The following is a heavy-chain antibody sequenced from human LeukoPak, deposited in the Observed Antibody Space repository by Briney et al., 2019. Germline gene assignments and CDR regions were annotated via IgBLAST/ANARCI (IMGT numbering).Heavy chain of an antibody. CDR1: GYTFTSCV. Sequence: ASVKVSCKASGYTFTSCVINWVRQATGQGLEWMGWMNPNSGNTGYEQKFQGRVTIIRNTSISTVYMELSSLRSEDTAVVFCSRGGRYGSSTSCSDRFDTCGQRNLCTVSP. CDR2: MNPNSGNT. CDR3: SRGGRYGSSTSCSDRFDT. D-gene: IGHD2-2*01. V-gene: IGHV1-8*01. J-gene: IGHJ5*02.